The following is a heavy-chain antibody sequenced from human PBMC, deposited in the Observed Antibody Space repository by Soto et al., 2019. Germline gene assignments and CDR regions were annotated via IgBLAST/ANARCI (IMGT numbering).Heavy chain of an antibody. CDR1: GDSMSRGDYY. Sequence: QVQLQESGPGLVKPSQTLSLSCTVSGDSMSRGDYYWSWIRLPPGKGLEWIGFVYHTESTYYSPSLKGRVDLSVDTSQTQFSLKLNSVTAADTAVYYCARAPLYDYGALSHVFDMWGHGTMVTVSS. J-gene: IGHJ3*02. CDR3: ARAPLYDYGALSHVFDM. V-gene: IGHV4-30-4*01. D-gene: IGHD3-10*01. CDR2: VYHTEST.